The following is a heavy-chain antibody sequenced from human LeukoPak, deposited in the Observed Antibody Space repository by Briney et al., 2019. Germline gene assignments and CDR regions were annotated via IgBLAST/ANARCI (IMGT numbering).Heavy chain of an antibody. V-gene: IGHV4-59*12. J-gene: IGHJ4*02. CDR3: ASTVTTGFGPGESIDY. CDR2: IYYSGST. CDR1: GGSISSYY. Sequence: SETLSLTCTVSGGSISSYYWSWIRQPPGKGLEWIGYIYYSGSTNYNPSLKSRVTISVDTSKNQFSLKLSSVTAADTAVYYCASTVTTGFGPGESIDYWGQGTLVTVSS. D-gene: IGHD4-17*01.